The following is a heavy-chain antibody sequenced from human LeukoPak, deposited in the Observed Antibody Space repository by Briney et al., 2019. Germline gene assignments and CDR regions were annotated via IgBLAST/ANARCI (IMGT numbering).Heavy chain of an antibody. Sequence: PGGSLRLSCVASGLNFDDSAMHWVRQAPGKGLEWVSLICADGGSTFSADSVKGRFSISRDNSKNSLYLQMNSLRSEDTAMYYCAKESGKFDYWGQGTLVAVSS. J-gene: IGHJ4*02. CDR3: AKESGKFDY. CDR1: GLNFDDSA. CDR2: ICADGGST. V-gene: IGHV3-43*02.